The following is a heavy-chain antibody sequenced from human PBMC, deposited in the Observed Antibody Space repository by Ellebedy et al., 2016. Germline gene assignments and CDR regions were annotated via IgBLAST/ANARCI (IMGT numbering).Heavy chain of an antibody. CDR3: VRGWCAGHCYGLGD. V-gene: IGHV3-30*03. CDR2: ISYHASSQ. Sequence: GESLKISXAASGFTFNNYGMQWVRQSPGKGLEWVALISYHASSQDYADAVKGRFTISRDNAKNSLYLQMNSLRVEDTGIYYCVRGWCAGHCYGLGDWGQGALVTVSS. J-gene: IGHJ4*02. D-gene: IGHD2-21*01. CDR1: GFTFNNYG.